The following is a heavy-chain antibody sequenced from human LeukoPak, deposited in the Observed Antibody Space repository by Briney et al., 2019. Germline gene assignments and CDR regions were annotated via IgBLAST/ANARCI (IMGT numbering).Heavy chain of an antibody. CDR1: GFTFSTYE. J-gene: IGHJ4*02. CDR3: ARLRGCYDTTIYYLTRYLDY. D-gene: IGHD2-2*01. V-gene: IGHV3-48*03. CDR2: ISSSGSTT. Sequence: GGSLRLSCAASGFTFSTYEMNWVRRAPGKGLEWVSYISSSGSTTYYADSVKGRLTISRDNAKNSLYLQMDSLRAEDTAVYYCARLRGCYDTTIYYLTRYLDYWGQGTLVTVSS.